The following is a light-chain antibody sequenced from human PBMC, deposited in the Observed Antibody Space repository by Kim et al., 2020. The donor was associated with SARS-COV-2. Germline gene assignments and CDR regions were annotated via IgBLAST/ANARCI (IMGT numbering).Light chain of an antibody. CDR1: KIGDKY. J-gene: IGLJ2*01. V-gene: IGLV3-1*01. Sequence: VSPGQTASITCSGDKIGDKYACWYQQKPGQSPVLVIYQDSKRPSGIPERFSGSNSGNTATLTISGTQAMDEADYYCQAWDSSTVVFGGGTQLTVL. CDR2: QDS. CDR3: QAWDSSTVV.